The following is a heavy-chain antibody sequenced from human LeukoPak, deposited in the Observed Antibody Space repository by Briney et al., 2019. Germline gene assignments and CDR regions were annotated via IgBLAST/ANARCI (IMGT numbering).Heavy chain of an antibody. V-gene: IGHV7-4-1*02. CDR1: GYTFTSYA. CDR3: ARAVYCSSTSCPYYYYGMDV. D-gene: IGHD2-2*01. Sequence: GASMKVSCKASGYTFTSYAMNWVRQAPGQGLEWMGWINTNTGNPTYAQGFTGRFVFSLDTSVSTAYLQISSLKAEDTAVYYCARAVYCSSTSCPYYYYGMDVWGQGTTVTVSS. CDR2: INTNTGNP. J-gene: IGHJ6*02.